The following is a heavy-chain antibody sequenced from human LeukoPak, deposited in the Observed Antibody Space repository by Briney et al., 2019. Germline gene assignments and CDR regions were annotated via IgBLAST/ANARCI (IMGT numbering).Heavy chain of an antibody. CDR1: GYTLTELS. CDR2: LDPEDGET. D-gene: IGHD4-17*01. J-gene: IGHJ6*02. CDR3: ATKTTVQYYYYGMDV. Sequence: ASVKVSCKVSGYTLTELSMHWVRQAPGKGLEWMGGLDPEDGETIYAQKFQGRVTMTEDTSTDTAYMELSSLRSEDTAVYYCATKTTVQYYYYGMDVWGQGTTVTVSS. V-gene: IGHV1-24*01.